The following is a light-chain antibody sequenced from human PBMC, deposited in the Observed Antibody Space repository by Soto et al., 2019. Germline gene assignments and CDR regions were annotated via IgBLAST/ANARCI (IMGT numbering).Light chain of an antibody. CDR3: QSYDRSLSAWV. CDR2: GNS. Sequence: QSVLTQPPSVSGAPGQRVTISCTGSSFNIGAGFDVHWYQQFPGTAPKLLIYGNSNRPSRVPDRFSGYKSGTSASLVITGLQAEDEADYYCQSYDRSLSAWVFGGGTKLTVL. V-gene: IGLV1-40*01. J-gene: IGLJ3*02. CDR1: SFNIGAGFD.